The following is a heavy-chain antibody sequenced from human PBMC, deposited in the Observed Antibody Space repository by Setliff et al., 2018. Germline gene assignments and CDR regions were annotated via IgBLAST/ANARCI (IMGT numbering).Heavy chain of an antibody. Sequence: SETLSLTCTVSGGPFSGASIWSWIRQPPGKGLEWIGYVYYSGTAYYNPSLKSRVTVIVDTSKNQFSLRLSSVTAADTAVYYCARGGTFRYFDYWGQGTPVTVSS. CDR2: VYYSGTA. J-gene: IGHJ4*02. D-gene: IGHD5-12*01. CDR3: ARGGTFRYFDY. V-gene: IGHV4-59*01. CDR1: GGPFSGAS.